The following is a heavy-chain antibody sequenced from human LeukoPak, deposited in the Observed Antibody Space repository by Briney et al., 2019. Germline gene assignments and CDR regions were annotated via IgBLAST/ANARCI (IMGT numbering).Heavy chain of an antibody. CDR3: ARGLAVSSNY. CDR1: GFTFKSFE. V-gene: IGHV3-48*03. Sequence: PGGSLRLSCAASGFTFKSFEMNWVRQAPGKGLEWLSYISSSGNTMYYADSVKGRFTISRDNAKNLVYLQMNSLRVEDTGVYYCARGLAVSSNYWGQGTLVTVSS. D-gene: IGHD6-19*01. J-gene: IGHJ4*02. CDR2: ISSSGNTM.